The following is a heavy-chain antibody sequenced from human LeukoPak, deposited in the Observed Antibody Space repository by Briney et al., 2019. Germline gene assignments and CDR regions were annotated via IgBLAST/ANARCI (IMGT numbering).Heavy chain of an antibody. CDR1: GFTFSSYS. CDR3: ALNDYPDY. CDR2: ISSSSSYI. Sequence: PGGSLRLSCAASGFTFSSYSMNWIRQTPGKGLEWVSSISSSSSYIYYADSVKGRFTISRDNAKNSQYLQMNSLRAEDTAVYYCALNDYPDYWGQGTQVTVSS. J-gene: IGHJ4*02. V-gene: IGHV3-21*01.